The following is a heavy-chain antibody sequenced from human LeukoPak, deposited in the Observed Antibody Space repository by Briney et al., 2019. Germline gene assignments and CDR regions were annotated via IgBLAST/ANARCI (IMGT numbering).Heavy chain of an antibody. J-gene: IGHJ4*02. V-gene: IGHV1-2*02. CDR3: ASVFWYSSSWSFDY. D-gene: IGHD6-13*01. Sequence: ASVKVSCKASGYTFTGYYMHWVRQAPGQGLEWMRWINPNSGGTNYAQKFQGRVTMTRDTSISTAYMELSRLRSDDTAVYYCASVFWYSSSWSFDYWGQGTLVTVSS. CDR2: INPNSGGT. CDR1: GYTFTGYY.